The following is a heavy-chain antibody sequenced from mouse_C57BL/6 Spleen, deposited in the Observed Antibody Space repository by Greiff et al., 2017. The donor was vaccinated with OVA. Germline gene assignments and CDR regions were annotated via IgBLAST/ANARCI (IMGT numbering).Heavy chain of an antibody. CDR3: YRDSDDYGAMDY. CDR2: ICSDGST. V-gene: IGHV2-6*03. Sequence: VQVVESGPGLVAPSQCLSITCTVSGFSLTSYGVHWVRQPPGKGLEWLVVICSDGSTTYNSALKSRLGISKDNAKSQVILKMNRLQTDDTDMYDCYRDSDDYGAMDYWGQGTSVTVSS. CDR1: GFSLTSYG. J-gene: IGHJ4*01.